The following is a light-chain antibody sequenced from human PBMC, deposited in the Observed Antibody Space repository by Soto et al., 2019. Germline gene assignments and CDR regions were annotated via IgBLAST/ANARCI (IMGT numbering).Light chain of an antibody. CDR3: SSYTTSTSFIL. V-gene: IGLV2-14*01. CDR1: SRDVGGYNY. J-gene: IGLJ2*01. Sequence: QSVLTQPRSVSGSPGQSVTISCTGTSRDVGGYNYVSWYQQVPGTAPKAMIYEVSSRPSGVSNRFSGSKSGNTASLTISGLQAEDEAYYYCSSYTTSTSFILFGGGTKLTVL. CDR2: EVS.